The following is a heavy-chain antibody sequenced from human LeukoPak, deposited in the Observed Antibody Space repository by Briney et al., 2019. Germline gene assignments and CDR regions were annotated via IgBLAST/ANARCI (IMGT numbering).Heavy chain of an antibody. CDR3: ATYGDYRGGRYYYYYMDV. J-gene: IGHJ6*03. CDR1: GFTFSSYS. V-gene: IGHV4-4*02. D-gene: IGHD4-17*01. CDR2: IYHSGST. Sequence: GSLRLSCAASGFTFSSYSMNWVRQPPGKGLEWIGEIYHSGSTNYNPSLESRVTISVDKSKNQFSLKLSSVTAADTAVYYCATYGDYRGGRYYYYYMDVWGKGTTVTVSS.